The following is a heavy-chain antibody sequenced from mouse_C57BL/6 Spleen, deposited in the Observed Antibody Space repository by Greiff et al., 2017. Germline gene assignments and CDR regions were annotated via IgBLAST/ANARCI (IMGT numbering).Heavy chain of an antibody. Sequence: QVQLQQPGAELVKPGASVKLSCKASGYTFTSYWMHWVKQRPGQGLEWIGMIHPNSGSTNYNEKFKSKATLTVDKSSSTAYMQLSSLTSEDSAVYYCAREYYYGSSDGYFDVWGTGTTVTVSS. D-gene: IGHD1-1*01. CDR3: AREYYYGSSDGYFDV. V-gene: IGHV1-64*01. J-gene: IGHJ1*03. CDR2: IHPNSGST. CDR1: GYTFTSYW.